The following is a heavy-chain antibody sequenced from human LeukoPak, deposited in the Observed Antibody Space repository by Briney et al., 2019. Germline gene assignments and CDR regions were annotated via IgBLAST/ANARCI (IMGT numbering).Heavy chain of an antibody. J-gene: IGHJ3*02. V-gene: IGHV1-2*02. CDR3: AREDYYDSSGQTDAFDI. CDR1: GYTFTGYY. CDR2: INPNSGGT. Sequence: GASVKVSCKASGYTFTGYYMHWVRQAPGQGLEWMGWINPNSGGTNYAQKFQGRVTMTRDTTISTAYMELSRLRSDDTAVYYCAREDYYDSSGQTDAFDIWGQGTMVTVSS. D-gene: IGHD3-22*01.